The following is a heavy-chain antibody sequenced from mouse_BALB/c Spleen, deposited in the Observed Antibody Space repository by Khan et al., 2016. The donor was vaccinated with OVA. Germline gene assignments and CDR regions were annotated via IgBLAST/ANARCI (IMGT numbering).Heavy chain of an antibody. CDR3: ARGENWSFDY. J-gene: IGHJ2*01. D-gene: IGHD4-1*01. Sequence: EVKVVESGGGLVKPGGSLKLSCAASGFTFSDYYMYWVRQTPEKRLEWVATISAGGSYTYYPDSVKGRFTIYRDNAKNNLYLQMSSLKSEDTAMYYCARGENWSFDYWGQGTTLTVSS. V-gene: IGHV5-4*02. CDR2: ISAGGSYT. CDR1: GFTFSDYY.